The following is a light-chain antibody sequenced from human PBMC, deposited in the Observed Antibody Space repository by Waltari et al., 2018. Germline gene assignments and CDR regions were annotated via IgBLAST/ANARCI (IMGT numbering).Light chain of an antibody. CDR3: QSFDRSLSASV. J-gene: IGLJ3*02. V-gene: IGLV1-40*01. Sequence: QSVLTQPPSVSGAPGQSITISCTGSSSNFGAGYDVHWYQQLPGTAPKLLIYANKNRPSGVPDRLSGSKAGTSASLAITGLQAEDEADYYCQSFDRSLSASVFGGGTKLTVL. CDR2: ANK. CDR1: SSNFGAGYD.